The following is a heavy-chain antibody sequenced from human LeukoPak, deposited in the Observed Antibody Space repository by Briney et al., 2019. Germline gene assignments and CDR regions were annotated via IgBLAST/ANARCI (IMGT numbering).Heavy chain of an antibody. Sequence: XGLXXIGSIYYSGSTYYNPSLKSRVTISVDTSKNQFSLKLSSVTAADTAVYYCARGTMVRGVSFDYWGQGTLVTVSS. D-gene: IGHD3-10*01. CDR3: ARGTMVRGVSFDY. CDR2: IYYSGST. J-gene: IGHJ4*02. V-gene: IGHV4-39*01.